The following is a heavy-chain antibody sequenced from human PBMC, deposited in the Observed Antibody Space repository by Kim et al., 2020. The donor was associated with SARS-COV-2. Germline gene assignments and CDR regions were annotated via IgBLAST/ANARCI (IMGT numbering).Heavy chain of an antibody. V-gene: IGHV4-34*01. CDR2: ISLSEWT. Sequence: ARYGVSFRVYYCGWIRQPPGKGLEWFGEISLSEWTSSNPSLKSRVSISVDTSKKQFSLNLSSVTASDTAVYYCAHRSGNLNFDYWGRGTLAT. J-gene: IGHJ4*02. CDR3: AHRSGNLNFDY. CDR1: GVSFRVYY. D-gene: IGHD1-26*01.